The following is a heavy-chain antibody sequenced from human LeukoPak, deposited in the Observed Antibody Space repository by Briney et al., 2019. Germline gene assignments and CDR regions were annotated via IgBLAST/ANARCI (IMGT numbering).Heavy chain of an antibody. J-gene: IGHJ6*02. Sequence: SETLSLTCAVYGGSFSGYYWSWIRQPPGKGLEWIGEINHSGSTNYNPSLKSRVTISVDTSKNQFSLKLSSVTAADTAVYYCARESEVLVGATGLVYYYGMDVWGQGTTVTVSS. CDR3: ARESEVLVGATGLVYYYGMDV. V-gene: IGHV4-34*01. CDR1: GGSFSGYY. CDR2: INHSGST. D-gene: IGHD1-26*01.